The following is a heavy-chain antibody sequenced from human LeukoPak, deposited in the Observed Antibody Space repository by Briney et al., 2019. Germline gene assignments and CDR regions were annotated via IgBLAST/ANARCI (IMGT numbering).Heavy chain of an antibody. CDR2: IYYSGST. J-gene: IGHJ4*02. CDR3: ARVSRRLNYDILTGYPYHFDY. Sequence: PSETLSLTCTVSGGSISSYYWSWIRQPPGKGLEWIGYIYYSGSTNYNPSLKSRVTISVDTSKNQFSLKLSSVTAADTAVYYCARVSRRLNYDILTGYPYHFDYWGQGTLVTVSS. CDR1: GGSISSYY. V-gene: IGHV4-59*01. D-gene: IGHD3-9*01.